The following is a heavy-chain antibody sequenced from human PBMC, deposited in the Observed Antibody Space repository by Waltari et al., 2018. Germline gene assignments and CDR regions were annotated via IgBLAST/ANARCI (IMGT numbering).Heavy chain of an antibody. CDR3: ASAVAGTRWVGYYYYGMDV. Sequence: QVQLVQSGAEVKKPGSSVKVSCKASGGTFSSYAISWVRQAPGQGLEWMGGIIPIFGTANYAQKFQGRVTITADESTSTAYMELSSLRSEDTAVYYCASAVAGTRWVGYYYYGMDVWGQGTTVTVSS. D-gene: IGHD6-19*01. CDR2: IIPIFGTA. CDR1: GGTFSSYA. J-gene: IGHJ6*02. V-gene: IGHV1-69*01.